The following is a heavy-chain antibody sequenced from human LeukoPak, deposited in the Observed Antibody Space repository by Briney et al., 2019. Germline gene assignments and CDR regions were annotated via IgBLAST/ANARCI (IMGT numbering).Heavy chain of an antibody. CDR2: INTNTGNP. Sequence: ASVKVSCKASGYTFTSYAMNWVRQAPGQGLEWMGWINTNTGNPTYAQGFTGRFVFSLDTSVSTAYLQISSLKAEDTAVYYCARVGLGSSWYEEYYFDYWGQGTLVTVSS. J-gene: IGHJ4*02. CDR1: GYTFTSYA. V-gene: IGHV7-4-1*02. CDR3: ARVGLGSSWYEEYYFDY. D-gene: IGHD6-13*01.